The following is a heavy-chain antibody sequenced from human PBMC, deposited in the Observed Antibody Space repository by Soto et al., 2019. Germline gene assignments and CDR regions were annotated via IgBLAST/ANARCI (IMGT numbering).Heavy chain of an antibody. J-gene: IGHJ4*02. Sequence: GGSLRLSCTASGFTFGDYAMSRFRQAPGRGLEWVGFIRSKAYGGTTEYAASVKGRFTISRDDSKSIAYLQMNSLKTEDTAVYYCTRDGDSYGYGFYYFDYWGQGTLVTVSS. CDR2: IRSKAYGGTT. CDR1: GFTFGDYA. D-gene: IGHD5-18*01. V-gene: IGHV3-49*03. CDR3: TRDGDSYGYGFYYFDY.